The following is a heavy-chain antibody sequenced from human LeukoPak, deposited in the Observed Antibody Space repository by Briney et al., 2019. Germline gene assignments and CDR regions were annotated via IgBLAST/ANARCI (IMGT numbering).Heavy chain of an antibody. CDR3: ALLEDVVVVAATTSHWFDP. D-gene: IGHD2-15*01. CDR1: VSTFTGYY. V-gene: IGHV1-2*02. Sequence: ASVNVSFKASVSTFTGYYMHCVRQAPGQRLEWLGWINPNSGGTNYAQKFQGRVTMTRDTSISTAYMELSRLRSDDTAVYYCALLEDVVVVAATTSHWFDPWGQGTLVTVSS. J-gene: IGHJ5*02. CDR2: INPNSGGT.